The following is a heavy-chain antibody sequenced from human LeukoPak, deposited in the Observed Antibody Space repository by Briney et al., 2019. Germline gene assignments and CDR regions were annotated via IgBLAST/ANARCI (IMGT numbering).Heavy chain of an antibody. Sequence: PGGSLRLSCAASGFTFSTYDMHWVRQATGKGLEWVSAISTTDDTYYPGSVKGRFTISRENAKSSLSLQMNSLRGEDTAVYYCARGRSGSYFDSWGQGTLVAVSS. J-gene: IGHJ4*02. CDR3: ARGRSGSYFDS. CDR2: ISTTDDT. CDR1: GFTFSTYD. D-gene: IGHD1-26*01. V-gene: IGHV3-13*04.